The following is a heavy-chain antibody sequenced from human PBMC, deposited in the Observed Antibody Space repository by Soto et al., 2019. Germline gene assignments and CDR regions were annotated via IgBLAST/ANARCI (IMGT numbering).Heavy chain of an antibody. CDR2: IYYSGST. CDR3: ARAPGCSSTSGSTVPEYYYGMHG. Sequence: PWETLSLSCTFSGGCISSYYWSWIRQPPGKGLEWIGYIYYSGSTNYNPSLKSRVTISVDTSKNQFSMKLSSVTAADTAVYYCARAPGCSSTSGSTVPEYYYGMHGWGQGLKVTLSS. D-gene: IGHD2-2*02. J-gene: IGHJ6*02. V-gene: IGHV4-59*01. CDR1: GGCISSYY.